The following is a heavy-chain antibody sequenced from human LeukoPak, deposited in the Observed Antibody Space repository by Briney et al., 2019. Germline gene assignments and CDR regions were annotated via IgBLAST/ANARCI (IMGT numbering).Heavy chain of an antibody. D-gene: IGHD3-10*01. CDR3: ARSLTYYYGSGSFDY. CDR1: GYTFTSYY. CDR2: INPSGGST. Sequence: GASVKVSCKASGYTFTSYYMHWVRQAPGQGLEWMGIINPSGGSTSYAQKFQGRVTMTRDTSTSTVYMELSSLRSEDTAVYYCARSLTYYYGSGSFDYWGQGTLVTVSS. J-gene: IGHJ4*02. V-gene: IGHV1-46*01.